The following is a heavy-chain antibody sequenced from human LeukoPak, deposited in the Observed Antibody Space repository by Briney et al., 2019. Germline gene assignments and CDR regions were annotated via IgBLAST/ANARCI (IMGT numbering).Heavy chain of an antibody. Sequence: GASVKVSCKASGYTFTSYYMHWVRQAPGQGLEWMGIINPSGGSTSYAQKFQGRVTMTRDTFTSTVYMELSSLRSEDTAVYYCARGQGYSSSWFNPFDYWGQGTLVTVSS. D-gene: IGHD6-13*01. CDR2: INPSGGST. CDR3: ARGQGYSSSWFNPFDY. V-gene: IGHV1-46*01. J-gene: IGHJ4*02. CDR1: GYTFTSYY.